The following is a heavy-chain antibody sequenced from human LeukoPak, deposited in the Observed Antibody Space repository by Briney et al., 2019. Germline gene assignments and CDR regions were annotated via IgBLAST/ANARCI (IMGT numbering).Heavy chain of an antibody. CDR2: ITTINTA. V-gene: IGHV3-48*01. J-gene: IGHJ4*02. CDR1: GFTFSTYS. CDR3: VRDHLWAFDY. Sequence: GGSLRLSCAASGFTFSTYSMNWVRQAPGKGLEWVSYITTINTAYYADSVKGRFTISRDNAKNLLYLQMNSLRAEDTAVYFCVRDHLWAFDYRGQGTLVTVSS. D-gene: IGHD3-3*02.